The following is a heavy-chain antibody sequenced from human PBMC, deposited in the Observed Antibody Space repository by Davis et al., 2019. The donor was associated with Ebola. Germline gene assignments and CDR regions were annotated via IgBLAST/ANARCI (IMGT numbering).Heavy chain of an antibody. CDR2: INSDGSST. V-gene: IGHV3-74*01. CDR1: GFTFSSYW. D-gene: IGHD6-13*01. Sequence: GESLKISCAASGFTFSSYWMHWVRHAPGKGLVWVSRINSDGSSTSYADSVKGRFTISRDNAKNTLYLQMNSLRAEDTAVYYCARGEQQLADYWGQGTLVTVSS. J-gene: IGHJ4*02. CDR3: ARGEQQLADY.